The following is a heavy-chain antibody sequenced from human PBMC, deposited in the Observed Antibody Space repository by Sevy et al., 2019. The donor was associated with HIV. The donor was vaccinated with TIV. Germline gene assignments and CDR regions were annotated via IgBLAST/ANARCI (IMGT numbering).Heavy chain of an antibody. D-gene: IGHD3-22*01. CDR1: GGSVRSGSYY. CDR2: IYSSGST. Sequence: SDTLSLTCTVSGGSVRSGSYYWSWIRQPPGKGLEWIGYIYSSGSTISNPSLESRVSISVDTSKNQVSLKLASVTAVDTAVYYCARSPDSTGYYPAFDIWGQGTMVTVSS. CDR3: ARSPDSTGYYPAFDI. V-gene: IGHV4-61*01. J-gene: IGHJ3*02.